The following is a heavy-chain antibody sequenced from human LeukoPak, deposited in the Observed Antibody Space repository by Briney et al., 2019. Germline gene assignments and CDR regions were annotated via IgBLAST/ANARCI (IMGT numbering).Heavy chain of an antibody. Sequence: ASVKVSCKASGYTFTSYGISWVRQAPGQGLEWMGWISAYNGTTNYAQKLQGRVTMTTDTSTSTVYMELRSLRSDDTVVYYCARDTPFIAYCGGDCYSDTFDYWGQGTLVTVSS. D-gene: IGHD2-21*02. CDR3: ARDTPFIAYCGGDCYSDTFDY. J-gene: IGHJ4*02. CDR2: ISAYNGTT. V-gene: IGHV1-18*01. CDR1: GYTFTSYG.